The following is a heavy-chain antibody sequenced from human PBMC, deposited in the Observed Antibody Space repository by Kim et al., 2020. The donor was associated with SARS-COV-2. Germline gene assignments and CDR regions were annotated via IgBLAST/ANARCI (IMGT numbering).Heavy chain of an antibody. J-gene: IGHJ3*02. CDR3: ARDAWELHGPDAFDI. CDR1: GFTFSSYW. Sequence: GGSLRLSCAASGFTFSSYWMSWVRQAPGKGLEWVANIKQDGSEKYYVDSVKGRFTISRDNAKNSLYLQMNSLRAEDTAVYYCARDAWELHGPDAFDIWGQGTMVTVSS. CDR2: IKQDGSEK. V-gene: IGHV3-7*03. D-gene: IGHD1-26*01.